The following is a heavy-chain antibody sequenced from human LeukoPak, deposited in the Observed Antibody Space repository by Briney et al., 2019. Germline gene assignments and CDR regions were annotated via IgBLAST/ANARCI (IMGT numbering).Heavy chain of an antibody. D-gene: IGHD6-19*01. CDR1: GFTFSSYA. V-gene: IGHV3-30*15. Sequence: GGSLRLSCAASGFTFSSYAMHWVRQAPGKGLEWVAVISYDGNNKYYADSVKGRFTISRDNSKNTLYLQMSSLRVEDTAVYYCASSRSGWIYFDYWGQGTLVTVSS. J-gene: IGHJ4*02. CDR2: ISYDGNNK. CDR3: ASSRSGWIYFDY.